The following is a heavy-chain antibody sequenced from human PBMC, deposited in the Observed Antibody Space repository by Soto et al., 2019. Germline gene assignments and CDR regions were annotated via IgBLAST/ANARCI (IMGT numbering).Heavy chain of an antibody. Sequence: GGSLRLSCAASGFTFSSYAMSWVRQAPGKGLEWVSAISGSGGSTYYADSVKGRFTISRDNSKNTLYLQMNSLRAEDKAVYYCAKDRESEYSSSVGPQNYYYYYYYMDVWGKGTTVTVSS. CDR2: ISGSGGST. D-gene: IGHD6-6*01. J-gene: IGHJ6*03. CDR3: AKDRESEYSSSVGPQNYYYYYYYMDV. V-gene: IGHV3-23*01. CDR1: GFTFSSYA.